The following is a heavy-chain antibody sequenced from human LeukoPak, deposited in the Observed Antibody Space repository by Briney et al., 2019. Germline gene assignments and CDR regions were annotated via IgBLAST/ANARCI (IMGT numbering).Heavy chain of an antibody. CDR1: GFTFSSYA. V-gene: IGHV3-48*04. CDR3: AKAGLAYYYYMDV. Sequence: GGSLRLSCAASGFTFSSYAMNWVRQAPGKGLEWVSYISSSGSTIYYADSVKGRFTISRDNAKNSLYLQMNSLRAEDTAVYYCAKAGLAYYYYMDVWGKGTTVTVSS. J-gene: IGHJ6*03. CDR2: ISSSGSTI.